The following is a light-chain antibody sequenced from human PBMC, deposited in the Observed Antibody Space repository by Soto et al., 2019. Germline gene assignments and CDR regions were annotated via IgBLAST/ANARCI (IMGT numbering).Light chain of an antibody. CDR2: DVN. CDR1: SSDVGGYNY. CDR3: SSYTGSSTYVV. V-gene: IGLV2-14*01. J-gene: IGLJ2*01. Sequence: QSALTQPASVSGSPGQSITISCTGTSSDVGGYNYVSWYQQHPGKAPKLMIYDVNNRPSGVSNRFSGSKSGNTASLTISGHKAEDEADYYCSSYTGSSTYVVFGGGTQLTVL.